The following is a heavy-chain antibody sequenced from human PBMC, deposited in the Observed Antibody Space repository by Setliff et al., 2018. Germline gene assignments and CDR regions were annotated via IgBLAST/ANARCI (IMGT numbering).Heavy chain of an antibody. V-gene: IGHV3-48*01. CDR3: ARDRGSGSYFLRYFDY. CDR2: ISSSSSTI. Sequence: PGESLKLSCAASGFTFSSYSMNWVRQAPGKGLEWVSYISSSSSTIYYADSVKGRFTISRDNAKNSLYLQMNSLRAEDTAVYYCARDRGSGSYFLRYFDYWGQGTLVTVS. CDR1: GFTFSSYS. D-gene: IGHD1-26*01. J-gene: IGHJ4*02.